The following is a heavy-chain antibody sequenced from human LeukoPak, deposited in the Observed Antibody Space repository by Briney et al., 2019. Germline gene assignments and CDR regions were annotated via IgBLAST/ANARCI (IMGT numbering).Heavy chain of an antibody. CDR3: ARSIAVPPPTFDY. J-gene: IGHJ4*02. Sequence: PSETLSLTCAVYGGSFSGYYWSWIRQPPGKGLEWIGEINHSGSTNYNPSLKSRLTISVDKSKNQFSLKLSSVTAADTAVYYCARSIAVPPPTFDYWGQGTLVTVSS. CDR1: GGSFSGYY. V-gene: IGHV4-34*01. D-gene: IGHD6-6*01. CDR2: INHSGST.